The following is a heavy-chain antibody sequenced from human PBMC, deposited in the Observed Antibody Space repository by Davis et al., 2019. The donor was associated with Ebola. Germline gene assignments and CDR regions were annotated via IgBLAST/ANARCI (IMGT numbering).Heavy chain of an antibody. CDR3: ARHIYGDFWFFDL. Sequence: PGGSLRLSCATSGFSFSNYWMHWVRQAPGKGLVWVSRINNDGRRTTYADSVKGRFTISRDNSKNVLYLAMNSLRAEDTAMYYCARHIYGDFWFFDLWGRGTLVTVSS. V-gene: IGHV3-74*01. J-gene: IGHJ2*01. D-gene: IGHD4-17*01. CDR1: GFSFSNYW. CDR2: INNDGRRT.